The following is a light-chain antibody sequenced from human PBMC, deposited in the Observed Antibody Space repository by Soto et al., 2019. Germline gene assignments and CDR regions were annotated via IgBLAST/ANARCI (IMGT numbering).Light chain of an antibody. J-gene: IGKJ1*01. V-gene: IGKV1-5*03. CDR3: QHYNSYSEA. CDR1: QTISSW. CDR2: KAS. Sequence: DIQMTQSPSTLSGSVGDRVSMAXRASQTISSWLAWYQQKPGKAPKLLIYKASTLKSGVPSRFSGSGSGTEFTLTISSLQPDDFATYYCQHYNSYSEAFGQGTKVDIK.